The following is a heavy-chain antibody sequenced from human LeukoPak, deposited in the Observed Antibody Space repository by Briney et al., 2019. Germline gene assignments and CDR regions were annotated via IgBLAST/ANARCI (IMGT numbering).Heavy chain of an antibody. CDR1: GFSLRTHS. CDR2: ISYDGTND. V-gene: IGHV3-30*04. J-gene: IGHJ4*02. D-gene: IGHD6-13*01. Sequence: LLCAASGFSLRTHSMHWVGEALGKGLDWVAFISYDGTNDYYADSVKGRFTISRDNSKSTLYLQMNSLRAEDTAVYYCRGISATGFDFWGQGTLVTVSS. CDR3: RGISATGFDF.